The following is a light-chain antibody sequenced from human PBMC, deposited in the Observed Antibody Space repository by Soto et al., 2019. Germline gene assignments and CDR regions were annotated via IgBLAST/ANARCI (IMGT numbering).Light chain of an antibody. CDR1: SSDVGAYNY. CDR2: EVS. V-gene: IGLV2-8*01. Sequence: QSVLTQPPSASGSPGQSLTISCTGTSSDVGAYNYVSWYQQHPGKAPKLMIYEVSERPSGVPDRFSGSKSGNTASLTVSGLLAEDEADYYCSSYAGSNNYVFGTGTNVTVL. J-gene: IGLJ1*01. CDR3: SSYAGSNNYV.